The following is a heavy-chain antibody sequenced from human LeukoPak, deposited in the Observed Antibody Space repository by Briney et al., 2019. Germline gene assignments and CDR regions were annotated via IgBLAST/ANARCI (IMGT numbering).Heavy chain of an antibody. CDR3: ARDSPPRPITMVRGFMLGAFDI. V-gene: IGHV1-69*01. CDR1: GGTFSSYA. D-gene: IGHD3-10*01. J-gene: IGHJ3*02. Sequence: ASVKVSCKASGGTFSSYAISWVRQAPGQGLEWMGGIIPIFGTANYAQKFQGRVTITADESTSTAYMELSSLRSEDTAVYYCARDSPPRPITMVRGFMLGAFDIWGQGTMVTVSS. CDR2: IIPIFGTA.